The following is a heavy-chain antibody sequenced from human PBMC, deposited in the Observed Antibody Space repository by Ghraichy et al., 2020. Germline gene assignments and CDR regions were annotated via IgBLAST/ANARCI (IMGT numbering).Heavy chain of an antibody. CDR2: IYTSGST. D-gene: IGHD3-22*01. V-gene: IGHV4-61*02. Sequence: SETLSLTCTVSGGSISSGSYYWSWIRQPAGKGLEWIGRIYTSGSTNYNPSLKSRVTISVDTSKNQFSLKLSSVTAADTAVYYCARDYYDSSGYYHWFDPWGQGTLVTVSS. J-gene: IGHJ5*02. CDR1: GGSISSGSYY. CDR3: ARDYYDSSGYYHWFDP.